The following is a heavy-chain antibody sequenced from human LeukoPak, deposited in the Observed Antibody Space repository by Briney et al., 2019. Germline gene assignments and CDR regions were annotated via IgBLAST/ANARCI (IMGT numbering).Heavy chain of an antibody. V-gene: IGHV4-34*01. J-gene: IGHJ4*02. D-gene: IGHD2-15*01. CDR2: TNHSGST. CDR3: ARGGPLTYDIVVVVAATHMFDY. Sequence: SETLSLTCAVYGGSLSGHYWSWIRQPPGKGLEWIGETNHSGSTNYNPSLKSRVTISVDTSKNQFSLKLNSVTAADTAVYYCARGGPLTYDIVVVVAATHMFDYWGQGTLVTVSS. CDR1: GGSLSGHY.